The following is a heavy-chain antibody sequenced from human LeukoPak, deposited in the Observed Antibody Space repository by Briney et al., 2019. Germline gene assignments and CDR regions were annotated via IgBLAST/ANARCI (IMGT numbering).Heavy chain of an antibody. CDR2: IRYDGSNK. CDR1: GFTFSSYG. CDR3: ARSGQLKFDY. V-gene: IGHV3-30*02. Sequence: GGSLRLSCAASGFTFSSYGMHWVRQAPGKGLEWVAFIRYDGSNKYYADSVKGRFTISRDNAKNSLYLQMNSLRAEDMALYYCARSGQLKFDYWGQGTLVTVSS. D-gene: IGHD5-12*01. J-gene: IGHJ4*02.